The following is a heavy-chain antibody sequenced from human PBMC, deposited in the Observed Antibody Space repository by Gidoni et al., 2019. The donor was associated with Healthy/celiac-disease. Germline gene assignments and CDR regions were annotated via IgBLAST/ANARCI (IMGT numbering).Heavy chain of an antibody. V-gene: IGHV1-18*01. CDR2: YNGNT. CDR3: ARDRSVPTYYYGMDV. J-gene: IGHJ6*02. D-gene: IGHD2-2*01. Sequence: YNGNTTYAQKLQVRVTMTTDTSTSPAYMELRSLRSDDTAVYYCARDRSVPTYYYGMDVWGQGTTVTVSS.